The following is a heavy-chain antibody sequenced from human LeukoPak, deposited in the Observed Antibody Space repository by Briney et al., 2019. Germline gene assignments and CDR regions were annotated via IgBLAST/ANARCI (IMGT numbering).Heavy chain of an antibody. D-gene: IGHD1-26*01. V-gene: IGHV4-59*12. Sequence: PSETLSLTCTVSGGSISSYYWSWIRQPPGKGLEWIGYIYYSGSTNYNPSLKSRVTISVDTSKNQFSLKLSSVTAAGTAVYYCARGRAWGAFDYWGQGTLVTVSS. CDR2: IYYSGST. J-gene: IGHJ4*02. CDR1: GGSISSYY. CDR3: ARGRAWGAFDY.